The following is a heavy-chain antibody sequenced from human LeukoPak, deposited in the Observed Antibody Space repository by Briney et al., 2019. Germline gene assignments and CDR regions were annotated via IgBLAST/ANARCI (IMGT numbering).Heavy chain of an antibody. D-gene: IGHD3-10*01. J-gene: IGHJ5*02. Sequence: GASVKVSCKASGYTFTSYDINWVRQATGQGLEWMGWMNPNSGNTGYAQKFQGGVTITRNTSISTAYMELSSLRSEDTAVYYCARVFKSQGIDPWGQGTLVTVSS. CDR1: GYTFTSYD. CDR3: ARVFKSQGIDP. V-gene: IGHV1-8*03. CDR2: MNPNSGNT.